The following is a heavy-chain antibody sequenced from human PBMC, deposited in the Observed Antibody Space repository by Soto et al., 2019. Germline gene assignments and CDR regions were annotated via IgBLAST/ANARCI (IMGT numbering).Heavy chain of an antibody. J-gene: IGHJ4*01. CDR2: IYNSGNT. V-gene: IGHV4-31*03. Sequence: QVQLQESRPGLVKPSQTLSLTCSVSGDSITSGDHCWSWIRPHAGKGLEWIGYIYNSGNTYYNPSLKSRVSISADTSKTQFSLKLSSVTAADTALYYCARGGGGGSGDFDYWGHGTLVTVSS. CDR3: ARGGGGGSGDFDY. D-gene: IGHD2-15*01. CDR1: GDSITSGDHC.